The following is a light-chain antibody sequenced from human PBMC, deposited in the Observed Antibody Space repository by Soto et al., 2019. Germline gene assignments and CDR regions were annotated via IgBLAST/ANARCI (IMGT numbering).Light chain of an antibody. J-gene: IGKJ5*01. CDR3: QQYGSSARSIT. Sequence: EIILTQSPATLSLSPGEIATLSFGASQSVSSSYVAWYQHRPGLAPRLLIHDASSRATGIPDRFSGSGSGTDFTLTISRLEPEDFAVYYCQQYGSSARSITFGQGTRLEIK. V-gene: IGKV3D-20*01. CDR1: QSVSSSY. CDR2: DAS.